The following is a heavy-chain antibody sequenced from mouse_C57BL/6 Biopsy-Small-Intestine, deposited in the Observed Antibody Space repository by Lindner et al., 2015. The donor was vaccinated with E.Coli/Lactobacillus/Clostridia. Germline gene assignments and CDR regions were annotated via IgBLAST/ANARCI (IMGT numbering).Heavy chain of an antibody. CDR3: AKGTRGDY. CDR1: GYAFSSSW. J-gene: IGHJ2*01. Sequence: VQLQESGPELVKPGASVKISCKASGYAFSSSWMNWVKQRPGKGLEWIGRIYPGDGDTNYNGKSKDKATLTADKSSNTAYMQLSSLTSEDSAVYFCAKGTRGDYWGQGTTLTVSS. V-gene: IGHV1-82*01. CDR2: IYPGDGDT.